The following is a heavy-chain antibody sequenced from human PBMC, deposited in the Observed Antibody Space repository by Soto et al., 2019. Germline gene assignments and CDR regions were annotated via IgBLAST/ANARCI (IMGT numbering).Heavy chain of an antibody. CDR1: GFTFSKYW. D-gene: IGHD3-10*01. J-gene: IGHJ4*02. Sequence: EVQLVESGGGVVQPGGSLRLSCGASGFTFSKYWMHWVRQAPGEGQVWVSRINGDGSFTRFADSVKGRFTISRDNAKNTLYIQMNSLRADDTAVYYCARVSGGSGNFDYWGQGTLVTVSS. CDR2: INGDGSFT. CDR3: ARVSGGSGNFDY. V-gene: IGHV3-74*01.